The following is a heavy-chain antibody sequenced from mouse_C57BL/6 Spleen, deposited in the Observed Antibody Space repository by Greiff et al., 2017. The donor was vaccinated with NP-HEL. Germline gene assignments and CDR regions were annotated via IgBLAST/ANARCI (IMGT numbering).Heavy chain of an antibody. D-gene: IGHD1-1*01. CDR1: GYAFSSYW. Sequence: QVQLQQSGAELVKPGASVKISCKASGYAFSSYWMNWVKQRPGKGLEWIGQIYPGDGDTNYNGKFKGKATLTADKSSSTAYMQLSSLTSEDSAVYFCARVLRSYAMDYWGQGTSVTVSS. V-gene: IGHV1-80*01. CDR2: IYPGDGDT. J-gene: IGHJ4*01. CDR3: ARVLRSYAMDY.